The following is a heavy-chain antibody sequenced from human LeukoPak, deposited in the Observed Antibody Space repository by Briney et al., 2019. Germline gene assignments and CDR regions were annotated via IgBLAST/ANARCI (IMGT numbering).Heavy chain of an antibody. Sequence: SETLSLTCTVSGGSISSGGYYWSWIRQHPGKGLEWIGYIYYSGSTYYNPSLQSRVAISVDTSKNQFSLNLNSVTAADTAVYYCARGGAARLHFQNWGQGTLVTVSS. CDR3: ARGGAARLHFQN. V-gene: IGHV4-61*08. J-gene: IGHJ1*01. D-gene: IGHD6-6*01. CDR1: GGSISSGGYY. CDR2: IYYSGST.